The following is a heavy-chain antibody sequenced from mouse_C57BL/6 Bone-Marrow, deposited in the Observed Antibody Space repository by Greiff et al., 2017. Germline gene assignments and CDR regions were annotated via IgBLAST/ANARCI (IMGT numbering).Heavy chain of an antibody. V-gene: IGHV5-4*01. CDR3: ARKIYYSNSYFDY. D-gene: IGHD2-5*01. Sequence: EVQRVESGGGLVKPGGSLKLSCAASGFTFSSYAMSWVRQTPEKRLEWVATISDGGSYTYYPDNVKGRFPISRDNAKNNLYLQMSHLKSEDTAMYYCARKIYYSNSYFDYWGQGTTRTVSS. CDR1: GFTFSSYA. J-gene: IGHJ2*01. CDR2: ISDGGSYT.